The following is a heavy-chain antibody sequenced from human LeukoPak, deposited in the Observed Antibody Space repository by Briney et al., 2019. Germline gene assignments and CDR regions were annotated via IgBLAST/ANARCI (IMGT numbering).Heavy chain of an antibody. CDR1: GYTFTTYG. D-gene: IGHD1-26*01. J-gene: IGHJ4*02. CDR3: ARDQALGDYFDY. V-gene: IGHV1-18*01. CDR2: ISAYNGNT. Sequence: ASVKVSCKTSGYTFTTYGISWVRQAPGQGLEWMGWISAYNGNTNYAQNLQGRVTMTTDTSTSTAYMELRSLRSEDTAVYYCARDQALGDYFDYWGQGTLVTVSS.